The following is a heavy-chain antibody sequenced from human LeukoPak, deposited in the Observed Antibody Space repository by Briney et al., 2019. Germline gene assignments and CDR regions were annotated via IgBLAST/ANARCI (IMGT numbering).Heavy chain of an antibody. CDR3: ATSSLTEQTPTTSEYFQH. V-gene: IGHV1-24*01. J-gene: IGHJ1*01. CDR2: FDPEDGET. CDR1: GYTLTELS. Sequence: GSVKVSCKVSGYTLTELSMHWVRQAPGKGLEWMGGFDPEDGETIYAQKFQGRVTMTEDTSTDTAYMELSSLRSEDTAVYYCATSSLTEQTPTTSEYFQHWGQGTLVTVSS. D-gene: IGHD1-14*01.